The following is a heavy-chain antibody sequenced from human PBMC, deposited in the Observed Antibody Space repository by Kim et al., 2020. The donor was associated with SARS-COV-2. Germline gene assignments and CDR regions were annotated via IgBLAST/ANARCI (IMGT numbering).Heavy chain of an antibody. V-gene: IGHV7-4-1*02. D-gene: IGHD6-13*01. CDR3: ARDRGAAAVLKIWFDP. CDR1: GYTFTSYA. Sequence: ASVKVSCKASGYTFTSYAMNWVRQAPGQGLEWMGWTNTNTGNPTYAQGFTGRFVFSLDTSVSTAYLQISSLKAEDTAVYYCARDRGAAAVLKIWFDPWGQGTLVTVSS. J-gene: IGHJ5*02. CDR2: TNTNTGNP.